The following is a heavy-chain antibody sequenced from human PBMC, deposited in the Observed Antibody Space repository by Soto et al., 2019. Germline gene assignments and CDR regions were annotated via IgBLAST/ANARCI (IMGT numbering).Heavy chain of an antibody. CDR2: IYHSGST. Sequence: SETLSLTCAVSGCSISSGFYSWSWIRQPPGKGLEWIGYIYHSGSTYYNPSLKSRVTISVDRSKNQFSLKLSSVTAADTAVYYCARVAITYWYFDLWGRGTLVTVSS. CDR3: ARVAITYWYFDL. J-gene: IGHJ2*01. V-gene: IGHV4-30-2*01. D-gene: IGHD3-22*01. CDR1: GCSISSGFYS.